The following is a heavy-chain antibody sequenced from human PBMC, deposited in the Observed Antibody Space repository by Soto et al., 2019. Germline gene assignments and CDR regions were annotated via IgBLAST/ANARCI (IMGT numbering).Heavy chain of an antibody. CDR3: ARELGYQLFPDY. CDR2: IYYSGST. J-gene: IGHJ4*02. CDR1: GGSISSGDYY. Sequence: QVQLQESGPGLVKPSQTLSLTCTVSGGSISSGDYYWSWIRQPPGQGLEWIGYIYYSGSTYYNPSLKSRVTISVDTSKNQFALKLSSVTAADTAVYYCARELGYQLFPDYWGQGTLVTVSS. D-gene: IGHD2-2*01. V-gene: IGHV4-30-4*01.